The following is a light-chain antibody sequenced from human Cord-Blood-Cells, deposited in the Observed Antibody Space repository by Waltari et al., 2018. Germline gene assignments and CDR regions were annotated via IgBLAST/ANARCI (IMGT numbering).Light chain of an antibody. CDR2: GAS. V-gene: IGKV3-20*01. J-gene: IGKJ4*01. Sequence: EIVLTQSPGTLSLSPGERATLSCRASQSVSSSYLAWYQQKPGQAPRLLIYGASSRATGISDRLSGSGYGTDFTLTISRLEAEDFAVYYCQQYGSSPTLTFGGGTKVEIK. CDR1: QSVSSSY. CDR3: QQYGSSPTLT.